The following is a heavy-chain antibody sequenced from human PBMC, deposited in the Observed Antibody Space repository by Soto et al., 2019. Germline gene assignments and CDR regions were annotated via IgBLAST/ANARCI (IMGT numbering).Heavy chain of an antibody. CDR3: AGDSRSAEGWLDP. CDR1: GASISGYY. D-gene: IGHD1-26*01. Sequence: SLSLTCTGSGASISGYYCTWVRQPPGNGLEWIGYIYSGSTNYNPSLKSRATISIATSKNHFSLNLSSVTAADTAVYYCAGDSRSAEGWLDPWGQGTLVTVSS. CDR2: IYSGST. V-gene: IGHV4-59*01. J-gene: IGHJ5*02.